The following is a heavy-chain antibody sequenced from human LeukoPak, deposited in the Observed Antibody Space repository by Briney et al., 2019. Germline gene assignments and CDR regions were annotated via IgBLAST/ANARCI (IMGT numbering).Heavy chain of an antibody. J-gene: IGHJ6*02. CDR2: ISSSSSTI. CDR1: GFTFSSYS. D-gene: IGHD2-2*01. Sequence: GGSLRLSCAASGFTFSSYSMNWVRQAPGKGLECVSYISSSSSTIYYADSVKGRFTISRDNAKNSLYLQMNSLRAEDTAVYYCARDGIRIVVVPAAEYYYYYGMDVWGQGTTVTVSS. V-gene: IGHV3-48*04. CDR3: ARDGIRIVVVPAAEYYYYYGMDV.